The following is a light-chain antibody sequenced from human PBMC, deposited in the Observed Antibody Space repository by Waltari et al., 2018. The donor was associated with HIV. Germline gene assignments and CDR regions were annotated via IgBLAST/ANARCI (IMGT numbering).Light chain of an antibody. CDR3: QAWGSSTSGV. V-gene: IGLV3-1*01. CDR2: QDN. J-gene: IGLJ2*01. Sequence: SYEVTQPPSVAVSPGQTASITCSGYDLGDKYPCWYQQKPGQSPLLVIDQDNKRPPGIPERFSASSSGHTATLTISGTLPMDEADYYCQAWGSSTSGVFGRGTRLTVL. CDR1: DLGDKY.